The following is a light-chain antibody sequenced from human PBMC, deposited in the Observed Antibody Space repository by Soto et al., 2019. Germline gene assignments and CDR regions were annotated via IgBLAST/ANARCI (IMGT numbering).Light chain of an antibody. Sequence: QSALTQPASVSGPPGQSITISCTGTSSDVGGYNYVSWYQQHPGKAPKVMIYDVSNRPSGVSNRFSGSKSGNTASLTISGLQAEDEADYYCSSYTSSSTLAFGGGTKLTVL. V-gene: IGLV2-14*03. CDR1: SSDVGGYNY. J-gene: IGLJ2*01. CDR2: DVS. CDR3: SSYTSSSTLA.